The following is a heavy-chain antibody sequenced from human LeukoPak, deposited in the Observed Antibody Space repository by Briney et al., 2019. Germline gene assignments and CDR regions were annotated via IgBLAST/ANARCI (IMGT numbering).Heavy chain of an antibody. D-gene: IGHD5-12*01. CDR3: AKDGLRGYDFDY. Sequence: SGGSLRLSCAASGFTFSDYYMSWIRQAPGKGLEWVASITNLAGTINYADSVRGRFTISRDNSKNTLFLQMNSLRVEDTAEYYCAKDGLRGYDFDYWGQGTLVIVSS. CDR2: ITNLAGTI. J-gene: IGHJ4*02. CDR1: GFTFSDYY. V-gene: IGHV3-11*01.